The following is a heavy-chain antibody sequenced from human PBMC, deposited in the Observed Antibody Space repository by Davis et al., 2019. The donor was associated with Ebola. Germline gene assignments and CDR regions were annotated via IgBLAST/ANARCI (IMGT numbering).Heavy chain of an antibody. Sequence: GESLKISCAASGFTFSRYAIHWVRQAPGKGPEWVALITYDGTNKNYAGSVKGRFTISRDNSKNTLYLQMNSLRVEDTAVYYCAREGLEQAFDIWGQGTMVTVSS. J-gene: IGHJ3*02. CDR3: AREGLEQAFDI. CDR1: GFTFSRYA. CDR2: ITYDGTNK. D-gene: IGHD1/OR15-1a*01. V-gene: IGHV3-30-3*01.